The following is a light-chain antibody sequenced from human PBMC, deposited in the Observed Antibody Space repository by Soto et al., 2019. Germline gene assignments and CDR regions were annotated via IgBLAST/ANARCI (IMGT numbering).Light chain of an antibody. CDR2: GND. CDR3: ATWDDSLNGDV. Sequence: QSVLTQPPSVSGTPGQRVTISCSGSSSNIGSDTVKWYQHLPGTAPKLLIHGNDQRPSGVPDRFSGSKSGTSASLAISGLQSEDEADYYCATWDDSLNGDVFGTGTKVTVL. V-gene: IGLV1-44*01. CDR1: SSNIGSDT. J-gene: IGLJ1*01.